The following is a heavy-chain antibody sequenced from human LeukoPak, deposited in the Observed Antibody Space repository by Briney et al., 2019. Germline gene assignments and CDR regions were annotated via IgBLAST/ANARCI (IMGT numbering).Heavy chain of an antibody. Sequence: ASVKVSCKASGYTFTGYYMHWVRQAPGQGLEWMGWINPNSGGTNYAQKFQGRVAMTRDTSISTAYMELSRLRSDDTAVYYCAGWAGIAAAGRDEGAFDIWGQGTMVTVSS. D-gene: IGHD6-13*01. CDR3: AGWAGIAAAGRDEGAFDI. J-gene: IGHJ3*02. CDR2: INPNSGGT. CDR1: GYTFTGYY. V-gene: IGHV1-2*02.